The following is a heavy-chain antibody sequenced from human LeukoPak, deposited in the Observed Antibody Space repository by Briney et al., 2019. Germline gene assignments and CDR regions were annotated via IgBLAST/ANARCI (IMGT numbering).Heavy chain of an antibody. Sequence: KPSETLSLTCTVSGGSISSYYWSWIRQLPGKGLVWIGYIYYSGSTNYNPSLKSRVTISVDTSKNQFSLKLSSVTAADTAVYYCARDLGYCSSTSCSYYYYGMDVWGQGTTVTVSS. CDR1: GGSISSYY. D-gene: IGHD2-2*01. V-gene: IGHV4-59*01. J-gene: IGHJ6*02. CDR3: ARDLGYCSSTSCSYYYYGMDV. CDR2: IYYSGST.